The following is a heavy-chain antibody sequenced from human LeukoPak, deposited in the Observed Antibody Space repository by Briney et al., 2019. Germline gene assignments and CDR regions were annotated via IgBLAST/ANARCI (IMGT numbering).Heavy chain of an antibody. Sequence: PSETLSLTCTVSGYSISSGYYWGWIRQPPGKGLEWIGSIYHSGSTYYNPSLKSRVTISVDTSKNQFSLKLSSVTAADTAVYYCARGVGATWGYHYYYYMDVWGKGTTVTISS. V-gene: IGHV4-38-2*02. CDR2: IYHSGST. D-gene: IGHD1-26*01. CDR3: ARGVGATWGYHYYYYMDV. J-gene: IGHJ6*03. CDR1: GYSISSGYY.